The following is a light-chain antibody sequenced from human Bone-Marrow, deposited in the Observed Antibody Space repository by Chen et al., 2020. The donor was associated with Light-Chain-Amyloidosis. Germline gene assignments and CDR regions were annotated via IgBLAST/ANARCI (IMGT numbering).Light chain of an antibody. CDR3: RVWGRRRDRPV. Sequence: SYVLTQPSSVSVAPGQTATIACGGNNIGSTSVHWYQQTPGQAPLLVVYDDSDRPSGIPERLSGSNSGNKAARVVSTVEAGDEAVYYWRVWGRRRDRPVCCGGTKLTVL. J-gene: IGLJ3*02. CDR1: NIGSTS. CDR2: DDS. V-gene: IGLV3-21*02.